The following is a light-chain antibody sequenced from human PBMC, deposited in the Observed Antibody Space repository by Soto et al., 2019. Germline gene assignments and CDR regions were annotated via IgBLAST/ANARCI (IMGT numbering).Light chain of an antibody. CDR3: QQYYSIPPWT. V-gene: IGKV4-1*01. J-gene: IGKJ1*01. CDR1: QSVLYSSNNKNY. Sequence: DIVMTQSPDSLAVSLGERATINCKSSQSVLYSSNNKNYLAWYQQTPGQPPKLLIYWASIRESGVPDRFSGSGSGTDFNLTISSLQAEDVAVYYCQQYYSIPPWTFGQGTKVEIK. CDR2: WAS.